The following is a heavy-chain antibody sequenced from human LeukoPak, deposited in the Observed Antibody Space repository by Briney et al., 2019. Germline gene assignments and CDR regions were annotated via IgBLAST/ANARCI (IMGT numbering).Heavy chain of an antibody. D-gene: IGHD3-22*01. J-gene: IGHJ4*02. CDR3: ARSITMIVVVITTLLDY. CDR2: IKQDGSEK. V-gene: IGHV3-7*01. CDR1: GFTFSSYW. Sequence: GGSLRLSCAASGFTFSSYWMSWVRQAPGKGLEWVANIKQDGSEKYYVDSVKGRFTISRDNAKNSLYLQMNSLRAEDTAVYYCARSITMIVVVITTLLDYWGQGTLVTVSS.